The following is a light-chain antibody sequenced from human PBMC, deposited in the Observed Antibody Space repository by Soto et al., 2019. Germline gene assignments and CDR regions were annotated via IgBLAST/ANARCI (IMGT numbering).Light chain of an antibody. Sequence: IQMTQSPSSLSASVEDRVIITCPASQSISNHLKWYQQKTGKAPKRLINAASRLQSGVPSKCSSSGSGTDLTLTISSLQPEDSATYYCQHSYTTPPWTFGQGTKV. CDR3: QHSYTTPPWT. CDR2: AAS. V-gene: IGKV1-39*01. J-gene: IGKJ1*01. CDR1: QSISNH.